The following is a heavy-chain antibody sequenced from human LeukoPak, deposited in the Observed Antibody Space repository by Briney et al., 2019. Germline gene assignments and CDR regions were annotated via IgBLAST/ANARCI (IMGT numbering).Heavy chain of an antibody. CDR2: IYYSGST. V-gene: IGHV4-31*03. D-gene: IGHD3-22*01. CDR3: ARAIEGYFDY. Sequence: PSETLSLTCTVSGGSISSGGYYWGWIRQHPGKGLEWIGYIYYSGSTYYNPSLKSRVTISVDTSKNQFSLKLSSVTAADTAVYYCARAIEGYFDYWGQGTLVTVSS. CDR1: GGSISSGGYY. J-gene: IGHJ4*02.